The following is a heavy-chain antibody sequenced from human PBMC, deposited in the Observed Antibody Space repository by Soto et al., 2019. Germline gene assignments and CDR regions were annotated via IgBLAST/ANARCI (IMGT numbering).Heavy chain of an antibody. CDR3: AHLRPSTTGFDY. CDR2: IYWDDDK. V-gene: IGHV2-5*02. CDR1: GFSLSTSGVG. Sequence: QITLKESGPTLVKPTQTLTLTCTFSGFSLSTSGVGVGWIRQPPGKALEWLALIYWDDDKRYSPSLKSRLTITTDTSKNQVVLTLPNMDPVDTATYYCAHLRPSTTGFDYWGQGSLVTVSS. J-gene: IGHJ4*02. D-gene: IGHD1-1*01.